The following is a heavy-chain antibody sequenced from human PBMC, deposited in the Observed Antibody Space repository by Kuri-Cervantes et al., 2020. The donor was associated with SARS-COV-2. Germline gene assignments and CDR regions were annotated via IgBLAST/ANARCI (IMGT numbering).Heavy chain of an antibody. V-gene: IGHV1-69*06. Sequence: SVKVSCKASGYTFTSYGISWVRQAPGQGLEWMGGIIPIFGTANYAQKFQGRVTITADKSTSTAYMELSSLRSEDTAVYYCARETFLTRGPMPAPLLDYWGQGTLVTVSS. CDR2: IIPIFGTA. CDR3: ARETFLTRGPMPAPLLDY. D-gene: IGHD3-9*01. CDR1: GYTFTSYG. J-gene: IGHJ4*02.